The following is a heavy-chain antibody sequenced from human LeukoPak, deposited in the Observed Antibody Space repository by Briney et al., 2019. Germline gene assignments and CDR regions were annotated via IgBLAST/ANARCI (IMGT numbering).Heavy chain of an antibody. Sequence: SETLSLTCTVSGGSISSYYWSWIRQPPGKGLEWIGYIYYSGSTNYSPSLKSRVTISVDTSKNQFSLKLSSVTAADTAVYYCARVDYDSSGYYPYYFDYWGQGTLVTVSS. CDR2: IYYSGST. D-gene: IGHD3-22*01. J-gene: IGHJ4*02. CDR3: ARVDYDSSGYYPYYFDY. CDR1: GGSISSYY. V-gene: IGHV4-59*01.